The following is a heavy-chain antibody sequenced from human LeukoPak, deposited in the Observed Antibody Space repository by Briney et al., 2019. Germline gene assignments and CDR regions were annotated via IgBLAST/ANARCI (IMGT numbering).Heavy chain of an antibody. J-gene: IGHJ4*02. CDR1: GYTFTGYY. D-gene: IGHD4-17*01. Sequence: GASVKVSCKASGYTFTGYYMHWVRQAPGKGLEWMGWINPNSGGTNYAQKFQGRVTMTRDTSISTAYMELSRLRSDDTAVYYCARVQVTTLSGRDYWGQGTLVTVSS. CDR2: INPNSGGT. CDR3: ARVQVTTLSGRDY. V-gene: IGHV1-2*02.